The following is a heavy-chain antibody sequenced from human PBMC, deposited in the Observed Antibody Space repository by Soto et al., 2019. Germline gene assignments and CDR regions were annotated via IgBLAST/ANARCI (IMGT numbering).Heavy chain of an antibody. J-gene: IGHJ4*02. CDR2: INAGNGNT. CDR1: GYTFTSYA. D-gene: IGHD3-22*01. Sequence: ASVKVSCKASGYTFTSYAMHWVRQAPGQRLEWMGWINAGNGNTKYSQKFQGRVTITRDTSASTAYMELSSLRSEDTAVYYCARPYDSSGYYYGEIGYWGQGTLVTVSS. CDR3: ARPYDSSGYYYGEIGY. V-gene: IGHV1-3*01.